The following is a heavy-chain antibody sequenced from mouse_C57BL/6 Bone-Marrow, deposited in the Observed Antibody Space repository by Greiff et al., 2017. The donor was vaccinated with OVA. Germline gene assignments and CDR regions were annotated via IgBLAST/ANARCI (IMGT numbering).Heavy chain of an antibody. CDR2: ISGGGGNT. CDR1: GFTFSSYT. Sequence: EVNLVESGGGLVKPGGSLKLSCAASGFTFSSYTMSWVRQTPEKRLEWVATISGGGGNTYYPDSVKGRFTISRDNAKNTLYLQMSSLRSEDTALYYCARQDYDGGWFAYWGQGTLVTVSA. J-gene: IGHJ3*01. D-gene: IGHD2-4*01. V-gene: IGHV5-9*01. CDR3: ARQDYDGGWFAY.